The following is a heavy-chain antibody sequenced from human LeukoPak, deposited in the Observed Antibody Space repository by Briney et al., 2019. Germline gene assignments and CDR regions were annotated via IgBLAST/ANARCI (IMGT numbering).Heavy chain of an antibody. D-gene: IGHD2-15*01. J-gene: IGHJ3*02. Sequence: PSETLSLTCTVSGGSISSSSYYWGWIRQPPGTGLEWIGSIYYSGSTYYNPSLKSRVTISVDTSKNQFSLKLSSVTAADTAVYYCALYCSGGSCYPYDAFDIWGQGTMVTVSS. V-gene: IGHV4-39*01. CDR2: IYYSGST. CDR3: ALYCSGGSCYPYDAFDI. CDR1: GGSISSSSYY.